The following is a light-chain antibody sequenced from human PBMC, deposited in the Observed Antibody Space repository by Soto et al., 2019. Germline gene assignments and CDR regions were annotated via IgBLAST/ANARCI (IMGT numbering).Light chain of an antibody. CDR1: QGIGNA. J-gene: IGKJ1*01. V-gene: IGKV1-6*02. Sequence: AIQITQSPSTLSASVGDRVXXSXRASQGIGNALGWYQQKPGKPPKVLIYGASNLQSGVPPRFSGSGSGTDFTLAISSLQPEDSATYYCLQDINYPWTFGQGTKVDIK. CDR3: LQDINYPWT. CDR2: GAS.